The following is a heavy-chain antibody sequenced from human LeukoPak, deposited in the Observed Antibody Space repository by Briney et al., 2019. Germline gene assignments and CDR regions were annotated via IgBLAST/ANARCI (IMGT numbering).Heavy chain of an antibody. CDR2: INHSGST. Sequence: PSETLSLTCAVYGGSFSGYYWSWIRQPPGKGLKWIGEINHSGSTNYNPSLKSRVTISVDTSKNQFSLKLSSLTAADTAVYYCARGRDSSSWYPRTKNYYMDVWGKGTTVTVSS. V-gene: IGHV4-34*01. CDR1: GGSFSGYY. J-gene: IGHJ6*03. CDR3: ARGRDSSSWYPRTKNYYMDV. D-gene: IGHD6-13*01.